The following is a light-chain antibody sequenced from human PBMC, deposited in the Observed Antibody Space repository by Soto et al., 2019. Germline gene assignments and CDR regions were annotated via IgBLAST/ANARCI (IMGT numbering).Light chain of an antibody. CDR1: QSVSIY. CDR3: QQYARSPQA. Sequence: EIVLTQSPGTLSLSPGESATLSCRASQSVSIYLAWYQQRPGQAPRLLIYGASSRATGIPDKFSGSGSGTDFTLTINRLEPEDFAVYYCQQYARSPQAFGQGTKVEIK. J-gene: IGKJ1*01. CDR2: GAS. V-gene: IGKV3-20*01.